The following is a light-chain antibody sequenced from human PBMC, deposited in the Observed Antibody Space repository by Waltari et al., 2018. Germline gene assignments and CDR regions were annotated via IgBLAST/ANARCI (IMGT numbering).Light chain of an antibody. CDR1: GSNLGAGQD. CDR3: QSYDTSLSVV. V-gene: IGLV1-40*01. Sequence: QSVLTQPPSVSGAPGQQATIACTGSGSNLGAGQDVHWYQPLPRAAPKLLIYGSTSRPLGVPDRFFGSTSGTSASLAITGLQAEDEGDYYCQSYDTSLSVVFGGGTKLTVL. J-gene: IGLJ3*02. CDR2: GST.